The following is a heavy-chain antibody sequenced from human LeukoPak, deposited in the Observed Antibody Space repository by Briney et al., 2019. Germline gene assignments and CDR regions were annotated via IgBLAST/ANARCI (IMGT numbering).Heavy chain of an antibody. CDR2: INHSGTT. CDR1: GGSFSDYY. CDR3: ARDLYSSGWKYAFDI. J-gene: IGHJ3*02. V-gene: IGHV4-34*01. Sequence: SETLSLTCAVYGGSFSDYYWSWIRQSPGKGLEWIGEINHSGTTHYNPSLKSRVTISVDTSKNQFSLKLRSVTAADTAVYYCARDLYSSGWKYAFDIWGQGTMVTVSS. D-gene: IGHD6-19*01.